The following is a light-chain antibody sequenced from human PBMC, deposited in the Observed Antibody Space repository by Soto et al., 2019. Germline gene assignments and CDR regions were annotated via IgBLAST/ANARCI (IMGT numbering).Light chain of an antibody. Sequence: QSALTQAPSASGSPGQSVTISCTGTSTDVGGYNSVSWFQHHPGKAPKLMIYEVSKRPSGVPDRFSGSKSGNTASLTVSGLQAEDEADYYCCSYAGSYTLVFGTGTKVTVL. V-gene: IGLV2-8*01. CDR2: EVS. J-gene: IGLJ1*01. CDR3: CSYAGSYTLV. CDR1: STDVGGYNS.